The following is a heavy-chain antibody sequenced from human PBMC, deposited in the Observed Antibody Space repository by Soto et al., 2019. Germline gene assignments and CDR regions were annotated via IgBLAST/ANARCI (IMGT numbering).Heavy chain of an antibody. V-gene: IGHV1-3*01. CDR1: GYTYIRYS. CDR2: INVGNGNT. CDR3: AREKWGSGSRWLDP. J-gene: IGHJ5*02. Sequence: GASVKVSCKASGYTYIRYSMHWVRQAPGQRLEWMGWINVGNGNTKYSQNFQGRVTINQDTSASTAYMELSSLTSEDTAVYYCAREKWGSGSRWLDPWGQGTLVTVSS. D-gene: IGHD6-19*01.